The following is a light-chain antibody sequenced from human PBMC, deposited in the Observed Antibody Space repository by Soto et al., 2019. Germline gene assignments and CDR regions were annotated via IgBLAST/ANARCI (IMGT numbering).Light chain of an antibody. CDR2: AAS. J-gene: IGKJ1*01. CDR1: QSINTY. V-gene: IGKV1-39*01. Sequence: DIQMTQSPSSLSASVGDRVTITCRASQSINTYLNWYQQKLGKAPRVLIYAASSLQSGVPSRFSGSGYGTDFTLTISSLQPEDFATYYCQQSYSTPRTFGQGTKVEIK. CDR3: QQSYSTPRT.